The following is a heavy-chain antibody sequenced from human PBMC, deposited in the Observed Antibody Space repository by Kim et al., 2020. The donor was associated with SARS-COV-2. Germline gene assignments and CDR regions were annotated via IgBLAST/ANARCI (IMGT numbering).Heavy chain of an antibody. V-gene: IGHV1-18*01. CDR3: ARSRAAAGTYQNFDY. J-gene: IGHJ4*02. D-gene: IGHD6-13*01. Sequence: QTLQGRVTMTTDTSTSTAYMELRSLRSDDTAVYYCARSRAAAGTYQNFDYWGQGTLVTVSS.